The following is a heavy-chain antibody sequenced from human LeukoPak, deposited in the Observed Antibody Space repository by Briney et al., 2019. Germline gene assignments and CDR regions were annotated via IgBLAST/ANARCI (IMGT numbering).Heavy chain of an antibody. CDR1: NYSTSNSLY. Sequence: PSEPLSLTCSGSNYSTSNSLYWGWLRQPPGKGLEWIGSIYRSGSTFYSPSLKSRVTISLDTSKNQFSLKRSSVTAADTSVYFCARGTYGYYMDVWGKGTTVTVSS. V-gene: IGHV4-38-2*02. J-gene: IGHJ6*03. CDR3: ARGTYGYYMDV. CDR2: IYRSGST. D-gene: IGHD4-17*01.